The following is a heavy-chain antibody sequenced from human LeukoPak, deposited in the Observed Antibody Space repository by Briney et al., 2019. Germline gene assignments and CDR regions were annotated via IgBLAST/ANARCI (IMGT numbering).Heavy chain of an antibody. CDR1: GYTFSGNY. J-gene: IGHJ4*02. Sequence: ASVKVSCKASGYTFSGNYMHWLRQAPGQGLEWMGWINPDSCATNYPQKFQDRVTMTGDTSTHTAYMELSSPRSDDTAVYYSARDSGSCYSASCYGGEAAYWGQGTLVTVSS. D-gene: IGHD2-2*01. CDR3: ARDSGSCYSASCYGGEAAY. V-gene: IGHV1-2*02. CDR2: INPDSCAT.